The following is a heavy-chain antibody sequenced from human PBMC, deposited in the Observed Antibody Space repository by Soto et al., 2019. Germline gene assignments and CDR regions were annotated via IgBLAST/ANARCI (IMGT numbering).Heavy chain of an antibody. D-gene: IGHD3-22*01. Sequence: SETLSLTCAVYGGSFSGYYWSWIRRPPGKGLEWIGEINHSGSTNYNPSLKSRVTISVDTSKNQFSLKLSSVTAADTAVYYCASGFVDRAFDIWGQGTMVTVSS. CDR3: ASGFVDRAFDI. J-gene: IGHJ3*02. CDR2: INHSGST. V-gene: IGHV4-34*01. CDR1: GGSFSGYY.